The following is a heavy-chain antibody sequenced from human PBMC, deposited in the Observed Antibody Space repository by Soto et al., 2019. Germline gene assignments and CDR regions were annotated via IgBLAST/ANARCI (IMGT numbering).Heavy chain of an antibody. J-gene: IGHJ4*02. D-gene: IGHD5-12*01. CDR2: IYYSGST. CDR1: GGSISSGDYY. Sequence: SETLSLTCTVSGGSISSGDYYWSWIRQPPGKGLEWIGYIYYSGSTYYNPSLKSRVTISVDRSKNQFSLKLSSVTAADTAVYYCAIYSGYDFFDYWGQGTLVTVSS. V-gene: IGHV4-30-4*01. CDR3: AIYSGYDFFDY.